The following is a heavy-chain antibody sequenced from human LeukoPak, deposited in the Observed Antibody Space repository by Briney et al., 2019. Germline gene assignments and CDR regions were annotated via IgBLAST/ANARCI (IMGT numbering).Heavy chain of an antibody. D-gene: IGHD6-13*01. CDR2: ISAYNGNT. J-gene: IGHJ4*02. Sequence: ASVKVSCKPSGYTFASSGISWVRQAPCQGLEGMGWISAYNGNTYYAQNLQGRLTMTTVTSTSTASMELRRLRSDDTAVYYCARDYDHIWYNWGQGTLVTVSS. CDR1: GYTFASSG. V-gene: IGHV1-18*01. CDR3: ARDYDHIWYN.